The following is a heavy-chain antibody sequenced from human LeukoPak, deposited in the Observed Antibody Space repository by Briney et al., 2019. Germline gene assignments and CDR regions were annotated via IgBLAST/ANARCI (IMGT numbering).Heavy chain of an antibody. V-gene: IGHV4-34*01. Sequence: PSETLSLTCAVYGGSFSGYYWSWIRQPPGKGLEWIGEINHSGSTNYNPSLKSRVTISVDTSKNQFSLRLSSVTATDTAVYYCARSRGGYRHGLNFFDYWGQGILVTVSS. CDR1: GGSFSGYY. D-gene: IGHD5-18*01. CDR3: ARSRGGYRHGLNFFDY. CDR2: INHSGST. J-gene: IGHJ4*02.